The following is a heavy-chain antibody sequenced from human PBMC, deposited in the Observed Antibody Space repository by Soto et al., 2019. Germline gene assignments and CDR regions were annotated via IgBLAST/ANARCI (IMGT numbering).Heavy chain of an antibody. D-gene: IGHD6-19*01. CDR3: AREPIAVAGRYYYGMDV. CDR2: INPTCGST. Sequence: QVRLVQSGAEVKKPGASVKVSCKASGYTFTSYYIHWVRQAPGQGLEWMGVINPTCGSTTYPQKFRVRVTMTRDTYTSTVYMELSSLRSEDTAFYYCAREPIAVAGRYYYGMDVWGQGTTVTVSS. CDR1: GYTFTSYY. J-gene: IGHJ6*02. V-gene: IGHV1-46*01.